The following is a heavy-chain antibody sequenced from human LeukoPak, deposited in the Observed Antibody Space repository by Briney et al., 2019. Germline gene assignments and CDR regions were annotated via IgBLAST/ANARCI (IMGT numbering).Heavy chain of an antibody. CDR1: GGSINSGRYY. Sequence: SETLSLTCNVSGGSINSGRYYWSWIRQPAGRGLEWIGHISTSGRTSYSPSLKSRVTISVDTSKNQFSLKISSVSAADTAVYYCARGLHGYTYGYVPWELYYYMDVWGKGTTVTISS. D-gene: IGHD5-18*01. CDR2: ISTSGRT. J-gene: IGHJ6*03. CDR3: ARGLHGYTYGYVPWELYYYMDV. V-gene: IGHV4-61*09.